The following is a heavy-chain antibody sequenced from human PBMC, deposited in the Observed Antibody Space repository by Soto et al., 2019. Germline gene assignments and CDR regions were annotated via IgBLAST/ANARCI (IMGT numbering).Heavy chain of an antibody. Sequence: PGESLKISCKGSGYSFTSYWINWVRQMPGKGLEWMGRIDPSDSYTNYSPSFQGHVTISADKSISTAYLQWSSLKASDTAMYYCAREPKRSTGYSRDTTFAYWGQGTLVTVSS. CDR1: GYSFTSYW. V-gene: IGHV5-10-1*01. D-gene: IGHD6-25*01. CDR2: IDPSDSYT. CDR3: AREPKRSTGYSRDTTFAY. J-gene: IGHJ4*02.